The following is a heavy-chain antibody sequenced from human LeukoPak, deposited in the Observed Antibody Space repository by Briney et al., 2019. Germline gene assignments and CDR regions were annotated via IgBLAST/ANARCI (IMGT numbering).Heavy chain of an antibody. V-gene: IGHV1-69*05. D-gene: IGHD2-2*01. CDR3: ASPYGRYCSSTSCPTGAFDI. J-gene: IGHJ3*02. CDR1: GGTFSSYA. Sequence: GASVKVSCKASGGTFSSYAISWVRQAPGQGLEWMGGIIPIFGTANYAQKFQGRVTITTDESTSTAYMELSSLRSEDTAVYYCASPYGRYCSSTSCPTGAFDIWGQGIMVTVSS. CDR2: IIPIFGTA.